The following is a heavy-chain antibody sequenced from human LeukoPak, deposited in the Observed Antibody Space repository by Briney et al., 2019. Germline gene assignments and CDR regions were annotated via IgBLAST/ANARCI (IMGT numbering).Heavy chain of an antibody. Sequence: SETLSLTCTVSGYSISSGYYWAWIRQPPGKGLEWIGSLYHSGSTYYNPSLKSRVTISVDTSKNQFSLKLSSVTAADTAVYYCATYYYGSGSYYNDWYFDLWGRGTLVTVSS. V-gene: IGHV4-38-2*02. J-gene: IGHJ2*01. CDR3: ATYYYGSGSYYNDWYFDL. CDR2: LYHSGST. CDR1: GYSISSGYY. D-gene: IGHD3-10*01.